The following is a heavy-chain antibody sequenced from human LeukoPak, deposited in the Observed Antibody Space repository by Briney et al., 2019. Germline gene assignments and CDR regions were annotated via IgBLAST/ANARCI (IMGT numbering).Heavy chain of an antibody. D-gene: IGHD3-22*01. V-gene: IGHV1-18*01. Sequence: GASVKVSCKASGYTFTSYGISWVRQAPGQGLEWMGWISAYNGNTNYAQKLQGRVTMTADTSTSTAYMELRSLRSDDTAVYYCARGYYYDSSGYYYAYAFDIWGQGTMVTVSS. J-gene: IGHJ3*02. CDR3: ARGYYYDSSGYYYAYAFDI. CDR2: ISAYNGNT. CDR1: GYTFTSYG.